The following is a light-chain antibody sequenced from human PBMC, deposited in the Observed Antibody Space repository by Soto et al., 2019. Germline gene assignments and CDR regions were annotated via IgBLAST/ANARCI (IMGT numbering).Light chain of an antibody. CDR1: QSISSY. CDR2: AAS. CDR3: QQSYSTLT. J-gene: IGKJ3*01. V-gene: IGKV1-39*01. Sequence: DIQMTQSPSSLSASVGDRVTITCRASQSISSYLNWYQQKPGKAPKLLIYAASSLQSGVPSRFIGSGSGTAFTLTISSLQPEDFATYYCQQSYSTLTFGPGTKVDIK.